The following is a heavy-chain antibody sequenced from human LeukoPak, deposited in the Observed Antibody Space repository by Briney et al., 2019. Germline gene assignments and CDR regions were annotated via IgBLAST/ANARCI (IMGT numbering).Heavy chain of an antibody. CDR1: GFTFSSYA. V-gene: IGHV3-30-3*01. D-gene: IGHD1-26*01. CDR2: ISYDGSNK. CDR3: ARAYSGSSTWGGWFDP. J-gene: IGHJ5*02. Sequence: GGSLRLSCAASGFTFSSYAMHWVRQAPGKGLEWVAVISYDGSNKYYADSVKGRFTISRDNSKNTLYLQMNSLRAEDTAVYYCARAYSGSSTWGGWFDPWGQGTLVTVSS.